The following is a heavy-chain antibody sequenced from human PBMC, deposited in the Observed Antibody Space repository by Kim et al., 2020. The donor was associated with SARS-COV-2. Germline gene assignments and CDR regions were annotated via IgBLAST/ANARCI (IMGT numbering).Heavy chain of an antibody. CDR2: ISYDGSNK. V-gene: IGHV3-30*04. Sequence: GGSLRLSCAASGFTFSSYAMDWVRQAPGKGLEWVAVISYDGSNKYYADSVKGRFTISRDNSKNTLYLQMNSLRAEDTAVYYCARGRIRAIVVVPMDVWG. CDR3: ARGRIRAIVVVPMDV. J-gene: IGHJ6*02. CDR1: GFTFSSYA. D-gene: IGHD3-22*01.